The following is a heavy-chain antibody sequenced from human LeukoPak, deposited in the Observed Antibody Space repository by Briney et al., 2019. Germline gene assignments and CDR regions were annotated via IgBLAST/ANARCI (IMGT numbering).Heavy chain of an antibody. CDR2: ISYDGSNK. D-gene: IGHD3-10*01. J-gene: IGHJ3*02. CDR1: GFTFSSYG. Sequence: PGGSLRLSCAASGFTFSSYGMHWVRQAPGKGLEWVAVISYDGSNKYYADSVKGRFTISRDNSKNTLYLQMNSLRAEDTAVYYCAKTLWFGELWSAFDIWGQGTMVTVSS. V-gene: IGHV3-30*18. CDR3: AKTLWFGELWSAFDI.